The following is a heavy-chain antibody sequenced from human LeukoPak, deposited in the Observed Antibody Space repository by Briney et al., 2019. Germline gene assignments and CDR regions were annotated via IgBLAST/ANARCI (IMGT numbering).Heavy chain of an antibody. Sequence: GGSLRLSCSLSGFTFRDYDMTWVRQVPGKGLEWVSTITWDGGITTYANSVKGRFTIFRDNGKNSLYLQMSSLRAEDTALYYCSGSPFRVTWLTDYWGQGTLVTVAS. CDR2: ITWDGGIT. CDR3: SGSPFRVTWLTDY. V-gene: IGHV3-20*04. CDR1: GFTFRDYD. D-gene: IGHD2-21*02. J-gene: IGHJ4*02.